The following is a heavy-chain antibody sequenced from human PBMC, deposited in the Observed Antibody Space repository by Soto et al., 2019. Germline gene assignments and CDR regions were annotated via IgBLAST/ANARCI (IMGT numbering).Heavy chain of an antibody. CDR3: AKAYAAARLGYYYYYMDV. J-gene: IGHJ6*03. D-gene: IGHD6-6*01. V-gene: IGHV3-21*01. CDR2: ISSSSSYI. Sequence: GGSLRLSCAASGFTFSSYSMNWVRQAPGKGLEWVSSISSSSSYIYYADSVKGRFTISRDNAKNSLYLQMNSLRAEDTAVYYCAKAYAAARLGYYYYYMDVWGKGTTVTVSS. CDR1: GFTFSSYS.